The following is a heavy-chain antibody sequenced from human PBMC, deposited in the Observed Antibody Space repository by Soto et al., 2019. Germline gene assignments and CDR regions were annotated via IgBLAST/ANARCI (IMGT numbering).Heavy chain of an antibody. V-gene: IGHV4-59*01. CDR2: IYYSGST. Sequence: SETLSLTCAVYGGSFSGYYWSWIRQPPGKGLEWIGHIYYSGSTNYNPSLKSRVTISVDASKNQFSLKLSSVTAADTAIYYCARGPVVTPFVDYWGQGTLVTVSS. D-gene: IGHD2-21*02. CDR1: GGSFSGYY. CDR3: ARGPVVTPFVDY. J-gene: IGHJ4*02.